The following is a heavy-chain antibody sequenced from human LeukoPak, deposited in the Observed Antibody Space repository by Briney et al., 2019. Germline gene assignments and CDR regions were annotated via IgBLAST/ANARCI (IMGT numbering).Heavy chain of an antibody. CDR2: INHSGST. V-gene: IGHV4-34*01. CDR3: ARGRYLTTSGGAAAGFLDY. Sequence: SETLPLTCAVSGGSFSGYYWNWIRQSPGKGLEWIGEINHSGSTHYNPSLKSRVTISVDTSQKQFSLRLTSVTAADTAVYYCARGRYLTTSGGAAAGFLDYWGQGSLATVST. J-gene: IGHJ4*02. D-gene: IGHD6-13*01. CDR1: GGSFSGYY.